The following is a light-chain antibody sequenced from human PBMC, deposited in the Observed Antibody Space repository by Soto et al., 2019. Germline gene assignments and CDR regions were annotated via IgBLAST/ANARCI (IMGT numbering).Light chain of an antibody. CDR1: HSITTW. CDR3: QQYDSYPVA. Sequence: DIQMTQSPSPLSASVGDRVTITCRASHSITTWLAWYQHKPGKAPKLLIYKASSLESGVPSRFSGSGSGTEFTLTISSLQPDDFATYYCQQYDSYPVAFGQGTKLEIK. J-gene: IGKJ2*01. CDR2: KAS. V-gene: IGKV1-5*03.